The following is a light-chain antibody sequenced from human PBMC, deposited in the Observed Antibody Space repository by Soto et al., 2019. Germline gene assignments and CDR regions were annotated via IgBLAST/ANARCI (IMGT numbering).Light chain of an antibody. Sequence: QSALTQPRSVSGSPGQSVTISCTGTSSDVGGYNYVSWYQQHPGKAPKLMMYDVSKRPSWVPDRFSGSKSGNTASLTNSGLQAEDEADYYCCSYACSYTPLSGFGTGTKLTVL. J-gene: IGLJ1*01. CDR3: CSYACSYTPLSG. V-gene: IGLV2-11*01. CDR1: SSDVGGYNY. CDR2: DVS.